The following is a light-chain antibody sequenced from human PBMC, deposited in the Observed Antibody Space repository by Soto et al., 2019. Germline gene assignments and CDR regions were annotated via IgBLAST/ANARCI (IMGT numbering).Light chain of an antibody. CDR2: DTT. J-gene: IGLJ2*01. V-gene: IGLV7-46*01. CDR3: LLYYDVARV. Sequence: QTVVTQEPTLTVSPGGTVTLTCGSSTGPLTSGHFPYWFQQKPGQAPRALIFDTTNRHSWTPARFSGSLLGGKAALTLSGAQPEDEADYYCLLYYDVARVFGGGTKLTVL. CDR1: TGPLTSGHF.